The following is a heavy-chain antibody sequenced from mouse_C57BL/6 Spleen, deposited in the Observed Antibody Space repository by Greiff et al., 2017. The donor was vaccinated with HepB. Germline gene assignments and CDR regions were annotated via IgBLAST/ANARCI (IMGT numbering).Heavy chain of an antibody. Sequence: QVQLKQPGAELVRPGTSVKLSCKASGYTFTSYWMHWVKQRPGQGLEWIGVIDPSDSYTNYNQKFKGKATLTVDTSSSTAYMQLSSLTSEDSAVYYCARLITTVVATDWYFDVWGTGTTVTVSS. J-gene: IGHJ1*03. CDR2: IDPSDSYT. D-gene: IGHD1-1*01. CDR3: ARLITTVVATDWYFDV. CDR1: GYTFTSYW. V-gene: IGHV1-59*01.